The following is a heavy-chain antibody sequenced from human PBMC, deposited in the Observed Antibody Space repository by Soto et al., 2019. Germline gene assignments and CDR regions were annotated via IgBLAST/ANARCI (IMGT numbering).Heavy chain of an antibody. CDR2: ISYDGSNI. J-gene: IGHJ6*02. CDR3: AKAGVELREYYYYGMDV. D-gene: IGHD1-7*01. Sequence: QVQLVESGGGVVHPGRSLRLSCAASGFTFSNYGMHWGRQAPGKGLEWVAVISYDGSNIYYAESVKGRFTISRDNSKNTLYLQMNRLRAEDTALYYCAKAGVELREYYYYGMDVWGQGTTVTVSS. V-gene: IGHV3-30*18. CDR1: GFTFSNYG.